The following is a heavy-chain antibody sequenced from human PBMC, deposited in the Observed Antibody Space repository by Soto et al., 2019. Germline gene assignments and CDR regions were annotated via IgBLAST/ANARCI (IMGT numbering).Heavy chain of an antibody. J-gene: IGHJ4*02. CDR2: ISYDGSNK. V-gene: IGHV3-30*03. D-gene: IGHD3-22*01. Sequence: QVQLVESGGGVVQPGRSLSLSCAASGFTFSSYGMHWVRQAPGKGLEWVAVISYDGSNKYYADSVKGRFTISRDNSKNTLYLQMNSLRAEDTAVYYCATNTDDSSGYYPFDYWGQGTLVTVSS. CDR1: GFTFSSYG. CDR3: ATNTDDSSGYYPFDY.